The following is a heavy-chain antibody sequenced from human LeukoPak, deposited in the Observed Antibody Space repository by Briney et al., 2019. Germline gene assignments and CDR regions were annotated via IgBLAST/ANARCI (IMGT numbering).Heavy chain of an antibody. CDR3: ATDHSTSPVVAY. Sequence: GASVKVSCKASGDTFTGYHLHWVRQAPGQGLEWMGWMNLNTGGTNYAQKFEGRVTMTRDTSISSAYMELSRLRSDDTAVYYCATDHSTSPVVAYWGQGTLVTVSS. CDR2: MNLNTGGT. D-gene: IGHD6-13*01. CDR1: GDTFTGYH. V-gene: IGHV1-2*02. J-gene: IGHJ4*02.